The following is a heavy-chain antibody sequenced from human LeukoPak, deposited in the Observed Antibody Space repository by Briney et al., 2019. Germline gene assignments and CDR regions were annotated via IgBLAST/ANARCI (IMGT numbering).Heavy chain of an antibody. V-gene: IGHV4-59*01. CDR3: ARASSYYRSGSSPVWFDP. D-gene: IGHD3-10*01. CDR2: IYYSGST. J-gene: IGHJ5*02. CDR1: GGSITIYY. Sequence: SETLSLTCTLSGGSITIYYSSWIRHPPGKGLEWIGYIYYSGSTNYNPSLKSRVTISVDTSKSQFSLKLSSVTAADTAVYYCARASSYYRSGSSPVWFDPWGQGTLVTVSS.